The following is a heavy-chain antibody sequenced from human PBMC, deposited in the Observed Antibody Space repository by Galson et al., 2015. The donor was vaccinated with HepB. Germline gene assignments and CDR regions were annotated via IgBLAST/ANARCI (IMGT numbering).Heavy chain of an antibody. V-gene: IGHV1-69*13. CDR1: GGNFRSYA. CDR2: IIPIFGTA. J-gene: IGHJ3*02. CDR3: ARNTDFWSGSPGVPFDI. D-gene: IGHD3-3*01. Sequence: SVKVSCKASGGNFRSYAISWVRQAPGQGLEWMGGIIPIFGTANYPQRFQGRVTITADESTSTAYLEVSSLRSEDTAVYYCARNTDFWSGSPGVPFDIWGQGTMVTVSS.